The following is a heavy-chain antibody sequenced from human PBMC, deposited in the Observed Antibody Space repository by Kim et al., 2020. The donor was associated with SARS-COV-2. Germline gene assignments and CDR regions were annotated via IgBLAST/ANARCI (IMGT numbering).Heavy chain of an antibody. J-gene: IGHJ6*02. CDR3: AREDREYQLLFQYYYYYYGIDV. Sequence: ASVKVSCKASGYTFTSYGISWVRQAPGQGLEWMGWISAYNGNTNYAQKLQGRVTMTTDTSTSTAYMELRSLRSDDTAVYYCAREDREYQLLFQYYYYYYGIDVWGQGTTVTVSS. CDR1: GYTFTSYG. V-gene: IGHV1-18*01. D-gene: IGHD2-2*01. CDR2: ISAYNGNT.